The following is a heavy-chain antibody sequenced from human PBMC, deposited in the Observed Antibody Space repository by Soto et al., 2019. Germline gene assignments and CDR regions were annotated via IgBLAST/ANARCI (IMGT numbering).Heavy chain of an antibody. Sequence: PGGSLRLSCTASGFTFGDYAMSWVRQAPGKGLEWVGFIRSKAYGGTTEYAASVKGRFTISRDDSKSIAYLQMNSLKTEDTAVYYCTSSNVLLWFGELLVYGMDVWGQGTTVTV. V-gene: IGHV3-49*04. D-gene: IGHD3-10*01. J-gene: IGHJ6*02. CDR2: IRSKAYGGTT. CDR3: TSSNVLLWFGELLVYGMDV. CDR1: GFTFGDYA.